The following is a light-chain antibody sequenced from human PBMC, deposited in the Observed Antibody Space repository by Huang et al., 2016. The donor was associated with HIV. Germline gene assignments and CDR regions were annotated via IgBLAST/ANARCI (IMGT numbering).Light chain of an antibody. V-gene: IGKV2-28*01. CDR1: PSLLHSNGYNY. CDR3: MQALQTPST. J-gene: IGKJ3*01. Sequence: IVMTQSPLSLPVTPGEPASISCRSSPSLLHSNGYNYLDWYLQKPGQSPQLLIYLGYNRASGVPDRFSGSGSGTDVTLKISRVEAEDVGVYYCMQALQTPSTFGQGTKVDIK. CDR2: LGY.